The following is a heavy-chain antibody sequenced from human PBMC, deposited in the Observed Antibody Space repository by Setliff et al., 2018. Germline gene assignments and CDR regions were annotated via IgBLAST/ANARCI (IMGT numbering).Heavy chain of an antibody. CDR2: IHYGGTT. CDR3: ARTGTYRYFDY. CDR1: GAFINTGTYY. J-gene: IGHJ4*02. V-gene: IGHV4-39*01. Sequence: SETLSLTCNVSGAFINTGTYYWAWIRQPPGKGLEWIGRIHYGGTTYYNASLKSRVTISVDTSKNQFSLRLNSVTAADTAVYYCARTGTYRYFDYWSQGTLVTVSS. D-gene: IGHD1-26*01.